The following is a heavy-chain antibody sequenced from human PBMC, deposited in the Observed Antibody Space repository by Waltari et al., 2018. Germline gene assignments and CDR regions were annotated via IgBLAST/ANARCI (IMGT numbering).Heavy chain of an antibody. Sequence: EVQLVESGGGLVKPGGSLRLLCAASGFTFSSYSLNWVRQAPGKGLEWVSSISSSAGYIYYAGSVKGRFTVSRDNANNSLYLQMNSLRAEDTAVYYCARDTYYDSSGYKRIDFWGQGTLVTVSS. CDR3: ARDTYYDSSGYKRIDF. D-gene: IGHD3-22*01. V-gene: IGHV3-21*01. CDR2: ISSSAGYI. J-gene: IGHJ4*02. CDR1: GFTFSSYS.